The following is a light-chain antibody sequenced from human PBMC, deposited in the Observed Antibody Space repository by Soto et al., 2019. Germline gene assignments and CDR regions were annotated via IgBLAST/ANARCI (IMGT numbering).Light chain of an antibody. J-gene: IGKJ1*01. Sequence: DIVMTQSPLSLPVTPGEPASISCRSSQSLLHSNGYNYLDWYLQKPGQSPQLLIYLGSNRASGVPDRFSGSGSGTDFTLKISRVEAEDVGVYYCMQALQTAWTFGQGNKVDLK. V-gene: IGKV2-28*01. CDR1: QSLLHSNGYNY. CDR3: MQALQTAWT. CDR2: LGS.